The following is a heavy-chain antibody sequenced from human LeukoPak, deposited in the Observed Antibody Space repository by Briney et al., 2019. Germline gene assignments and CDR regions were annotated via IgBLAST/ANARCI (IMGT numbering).Heavy chain of an antibody. D-gene: IGHD6-13*01. V-gene: IGHV3-23*01. J-gene: IGHJ4*02. CDR2: ISGSGGST. CDR3: AREYSSSWYGGY. CDR1: GFTFSSYA. Sequence: GGSLRLSCAASGFTFSSYAMSWVRQAPGKGLEWVSAISGSGGSTYYADSVKGRFTISRDNSKNTLYLQMNSLGAEDTAVYYCAREYSSSWYGGYWGQGTLVTVSS.